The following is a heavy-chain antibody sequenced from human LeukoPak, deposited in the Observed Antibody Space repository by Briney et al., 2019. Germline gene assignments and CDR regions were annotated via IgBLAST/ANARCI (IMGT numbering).Heavy chain of an antibody. Sequence: GRSLRLPCAASGFTFSSYAMSWVRQAPGKGLEWVSAISGSGGSIYYADSVKGRFTISRDNSKNTLYLQMNSLRAEDTAVYYCAKDRPRIAAAGTLFDYWGQGTLVTVSS. CDR2: ISGSGGSI. J-gene: IGHJ4*02. D-gene: IGHD6-13*01. CDR3: AKDRPRIAAAGTLFDY. CDR1: GFTFSSYA. V-gene: IGHV3-23*01.